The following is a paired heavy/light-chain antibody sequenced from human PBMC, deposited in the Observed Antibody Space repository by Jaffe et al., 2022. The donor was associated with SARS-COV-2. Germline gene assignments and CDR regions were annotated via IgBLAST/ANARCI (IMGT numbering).Light chain of an antibody. CDR2: EGS. V-gene: IGLV2-23*03. CDR1: SSDVGSYNL. Sequence: QSALTQPASVSGSPGQSITLSCTGTSSDVGSYNLVSWYQQHPGKAPKLMIYEGSSRPSGVSYRFSGSQSGNTASLTISGLQAEDEADYYCCSYAGSGTFVVFGGGTKLTVL. CDR3: CSYAGSGTFVV. J-gene: IGLJ2*01.
Heavy chain of an antibody. D-gene: IGHD6-13*01. V-gene: IGHV5-51*01. CDR2: IFLGDSDT. Sequence: EVQLVQSGAEVKKPGESLRISCEASGYSFTSYWIGWVRQMPGKGLEWMAIIFLGDSDTRYSPSFQGHVTISADKSISTAYLQWSSLKASDTAMYYCARGSSSWYFDYWGQGTLVTVSS. CDR3: ARGSSSWYFDY. J-gene: IGHJ4*02. CDR1: GYSFTSYW.